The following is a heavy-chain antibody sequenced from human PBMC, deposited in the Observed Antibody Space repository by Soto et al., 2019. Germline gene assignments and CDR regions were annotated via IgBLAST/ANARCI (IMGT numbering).Heavy chain of an antibody. Sequence: QVQLVQSGAEVKKPGASVKVSCKASGYTFTSYAMHWVRQAPGQRLEWMGWINTGKGNTKYSQKFQGRVTITSDTPASTAYMDLSSLRSEDTAMYYCARAGDDCSAANCYVIDYWGQGTLVTVSS. CDR3: ARAGDDCSAANCYVIDY. CDR2: INTGKGNT. J-gene: IGHJ4*02. V-gene: IGHV1-3*04. D-gene: IGHD2-2*01. CDR1: GYTFTSYA.